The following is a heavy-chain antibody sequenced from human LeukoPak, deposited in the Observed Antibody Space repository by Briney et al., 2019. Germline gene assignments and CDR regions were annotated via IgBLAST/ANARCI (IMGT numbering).Heavy chain of an antibody. V-gene: IGHV4-59*12. J-gene: IGHJ4*02. Sequence: SETLSLTCTVSGGSISYYYWSWIRQPPGKGLEWIGYIYYSGSTNYNPSLKNRVTISVDTSKNQFSLRLSSVTVADTAVYYCARDSPGGYFDYWGQGTLVTVSS. D-gene: IGHD2-8*02. CDR2: IYYSGST. CDR1: GGSISYYY. CDR3: ARDSPGGYFDY.